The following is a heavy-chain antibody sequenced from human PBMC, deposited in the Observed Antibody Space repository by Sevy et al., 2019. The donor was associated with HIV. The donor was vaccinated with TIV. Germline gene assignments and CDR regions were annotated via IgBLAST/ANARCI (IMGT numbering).Heavy chain of an antibody. V-gene: IGHV3-23*01. Sequence: GGSLRLSCAASGFMFSSYAMSWVRQAPGNGLEWVSTIRGSGGSTYYADSVKGRFTISRDNSKNTLYLQMNSLRAEDTAVYYCHGDYDSSQLASYYYYGTDVWGQGTTVTVSS. CDR1: GFMFSSYA. CDR3: HGDYDSSQLASYYYYGTDV. D-gene: IGHD3-22*01. CDR2: IRGSGGST. J-gene: IGHJ6*02.